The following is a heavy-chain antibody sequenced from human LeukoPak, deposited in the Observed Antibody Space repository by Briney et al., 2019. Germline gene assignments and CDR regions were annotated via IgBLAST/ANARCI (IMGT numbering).Heavy chain of an antibody. J-gene: IGHJ4*02. CDR2: ISMSGSTI. CDR1: GFTFSDYY. V-gene: IGHV3-11*01. D-gene: IGHD4-17*01. Sequence: GGSLRLSCVASGFTFSDYYMSWIRQAPGKGLEWVSYISMSGSTIYYADSVKGRFTISRDNARNSLYLQMNSLRAEDTAVYYCARAGGPYGDYHYFDYWGQGTLVTVSS. CDR3: ARAGGPYGDYHYFDY.